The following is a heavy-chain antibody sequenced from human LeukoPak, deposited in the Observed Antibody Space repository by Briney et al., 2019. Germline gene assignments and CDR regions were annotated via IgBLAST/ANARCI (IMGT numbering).Heavy chain of an antibody. D-gene: IGHD5-18*01. CDR3: AKDLRGYSYGRGY. CDR2: ISGSGGST. J-gene: IGHJ4*02. Sequence: QSGGSLRLSCAASGFTFSSYAMSWVRQAPGKGLEWVSAISGSGGSTYYADSVKGRFTISRDNSKNTLYLQMNSLRAEDTAVYYCAKDLRGYSYGRGYWGQGTLVTVSS. CDR1: GFTFSSYA. V-gene: IGHV3-23*01.